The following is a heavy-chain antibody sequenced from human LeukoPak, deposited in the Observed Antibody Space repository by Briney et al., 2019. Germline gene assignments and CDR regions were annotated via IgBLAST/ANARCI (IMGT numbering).Heavy chain of an antibody. CDR3: ARHPNPYYYYMDV. CDR1: GYTFTSYY. V-gene: IGHV1-69*05. D-gene: IGHD1-14*01. J-gene: IGHJ6*03. Sequence: SVKVSCKASGYTFTSYYMHWVRQAPGQGLEWMGRIIPIFGTANYAQKFQGRVTITTDESTSTAYMELSSLRSEDTAVYYCARHPNPYYYYMDVWGKGTTVTVSS. CDR2: IIPIFGTA.